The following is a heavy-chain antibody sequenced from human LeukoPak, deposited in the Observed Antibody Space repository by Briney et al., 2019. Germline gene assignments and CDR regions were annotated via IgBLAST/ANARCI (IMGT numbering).Heavy chain of an antibody. CDR3: ASDKGASGWGLGY. Sequence: PSETLSLTCTVSGGSISSYYWSWIRQPPGKGLEWIGYIYYSGSTNYNPSLKSRVTISLDTSKNQFSLKLTSVTAADTAVYYCASDKGASGWGLGYWGQGTLVTVSS. J-gene: IGHJ4*02. V-gene: IGHV4-59*08. CDR1: GGSISSYY. CDR2: IYYSGST. D-gene: IGHD6-19*01.